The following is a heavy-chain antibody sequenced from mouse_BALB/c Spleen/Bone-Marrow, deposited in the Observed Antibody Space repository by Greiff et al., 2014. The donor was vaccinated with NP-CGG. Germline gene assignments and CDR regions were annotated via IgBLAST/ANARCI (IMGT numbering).Heavy chain of an antibody. Sequence: EVQLQQSGAGLVRPGALVKLSCKASGFNIKDYFMHWVKQRPEQGLEWIGWIDPEIGNTLYDPKFQGKASITADTSSNTAYLQLSSLTSEDTAVYYCARLFGTRDFDYWGQGTTLTVSS. J-gene: IGHJ2*01. D-gene: IGHD4-1*01. V-gene: IGHV14-1*02. CDR1: GFNIKDYF. CDR2: IDPEIGNT. CDR3: ARLFGTRDFDY.